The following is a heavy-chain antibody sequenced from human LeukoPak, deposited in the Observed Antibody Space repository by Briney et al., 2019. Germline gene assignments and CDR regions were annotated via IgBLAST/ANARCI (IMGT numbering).Heavy chain of an antibody. CDR3: ARIDYSDYENDAFDI. CDR1: GGSFSGYY. J-gene: IGHJ3*02. Sequence: SETLSLTCAVSGGSFSGYYWSWIRQPPGKGLERIGEISHSGSTDYNPSLKGRVTISADTSKNQFSLKLSSVTAADTAVYYCARIDYSDYENDAFDIWGQGTMVTVSS. V-gene: IGHV4-34*01. CDR2: ISHSGST. D-gene: IGHD4-11*01.